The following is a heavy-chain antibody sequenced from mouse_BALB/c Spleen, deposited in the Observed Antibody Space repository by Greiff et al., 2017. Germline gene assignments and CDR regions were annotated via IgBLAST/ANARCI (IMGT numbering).Heavy chain of an antibody. J-gene: IGHJ4*01. CDR2: ISSGGST. V-gene: IGHV5-6-5*01. Sequence: DVMLVESGGGLVKPGGSLKLSCAASGFTFSSYAMSWVRQPPEKRLEWVASISSGGSTYYPDSVKGRFTIARDNARNILYLQMSSLRSEDTAMYYCARAQGGNGGMDYWGQGTSVTVSS. CDR3: ARAQGGNGGMDY. CDR1: GFTFSSYA. D-gene: IGHD2-1*01.